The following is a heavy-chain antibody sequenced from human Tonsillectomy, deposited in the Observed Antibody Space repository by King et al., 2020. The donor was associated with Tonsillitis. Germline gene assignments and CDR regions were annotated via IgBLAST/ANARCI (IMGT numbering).Heavy chain of an antibody. J-gene: IGHJ5*02. CDR1: GGSISSGGYY. V-gene: IGHV4-31*03. D-gene: IGHD6-13*01. CDR3: ARDLAAAGTGWFDP. CDR2: IYYSGST. Sequence: VPLQESGPGLVKPSQTLSLTCTVSGGSISSGGYYWSWIRQHPGKGLEWIGYIYYSGSTYYNPSLKSRVTISVDTSNNQFFLKLSSVTAADTAVYHCARDLAAAGTGWFDPWGQGTLVTVSS.